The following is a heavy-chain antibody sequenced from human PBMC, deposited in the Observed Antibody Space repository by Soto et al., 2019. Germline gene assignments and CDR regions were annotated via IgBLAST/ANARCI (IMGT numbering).Heavy chain of an antibody. CDR2: ISSNGGST. CDR1: GFTFSSYA. J-gene: IGHJ4*02. D-gene: IGHD3-10*01. V-gene: IGHV3-64D*06. Sequence: EVQLVESGGGLVQPGGSLRLSCSASGFTFSSYAMHWVRQAPGTGLEYVSAISSNGGSTYYADSVKGRFTISRDNSKNTLYLQMSRLRAEDTAVYYCVKDRSLWFGESPFDYWGQGTLVTVSS. CDR3: VKDRSLWFGESPFDY.